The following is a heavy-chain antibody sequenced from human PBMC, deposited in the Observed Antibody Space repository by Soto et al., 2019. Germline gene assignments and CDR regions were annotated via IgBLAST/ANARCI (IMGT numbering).Heavy chain of an antibody. J-gene: IGHJ5*02. CDR3: ARGDSTGSPTGWFDP. Sequence: QVQLVQSGAEVRKPGASVQVSCKASGYTFTRYSINWVRQAPGQGLEWVGWISNYNGDTKYAEKFQGRVTLTTDTFTTTSYMDLRSLTSDDTAMYFCARGDSTGSPTGWFDPWGQGTLVTVRS. D-gene: IGHD6-19*01. CDR1: GYTFTRYS. CDR2: ISNYNGDT. V-gene: IGHV1-18*04.